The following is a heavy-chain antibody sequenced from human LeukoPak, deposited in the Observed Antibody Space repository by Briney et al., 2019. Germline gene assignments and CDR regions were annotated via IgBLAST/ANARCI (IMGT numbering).Heavy chain of an antibody. D-gene: IGHD3-22*01. CDR1: GYSISSGYY. CDR2: IYHSGST. CDR3: ARESSSGYLYYFDY. J-gene: IGHJ4*02. Sequence: SETLSLTCTVSGYSISSGYYWGWIRQPPGKGLEWIGSIYHSGSTYYNPSLKSRVTISVGTSKNQFSLKLSSVTAADTAVYYCARESSSGYLYYFDYWGQGTLVTVSS. V-gene: IGHV4-38-2*02.